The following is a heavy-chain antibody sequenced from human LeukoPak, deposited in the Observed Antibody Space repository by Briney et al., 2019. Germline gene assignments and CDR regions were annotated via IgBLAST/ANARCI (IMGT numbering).Heavy chain of an antibody. D-gene: IGHD3-22*01. J-gene: IGHJ4*02. CDR1: GFTFSSYA. CDR3: AKGSYYDSSGSLYFDY. V-gene: IGHV3-23*01. CDR2: ISGSGVTT. Sequence: GGSLRLSCVASGFTFSSYAMSWVRQAPGKGLEWVSAISGSGVTTHYAGSVKGRFSISRDNSKNTLYLQMNSLRAEDTAAYYCAKGSYYDSSGSLYFDYWGQGTLVTVSS.